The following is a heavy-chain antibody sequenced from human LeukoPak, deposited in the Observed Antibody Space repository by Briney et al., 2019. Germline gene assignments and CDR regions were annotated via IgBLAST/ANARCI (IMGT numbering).Heavy chain of an antibody. J-gene: IGHJ4*02. CDR2: ISGSGGST. CDR3: VNAYCTNGVCYMGGFDY. CDR1: GFNFRAYW. Sequence: GGSLRLSCTTSGFNFRAYWTGWVRQAPGKGLEWVSAISGSGGSTYYADSVKGRFTISRDNSKNTLYLQMNSLRAEDTAVYYCVNAYCTNGVCYMGGFDYWGQGTLVTVSS. D-gene: IGHD2-8*01. V-gene: IGHV3-23*01.